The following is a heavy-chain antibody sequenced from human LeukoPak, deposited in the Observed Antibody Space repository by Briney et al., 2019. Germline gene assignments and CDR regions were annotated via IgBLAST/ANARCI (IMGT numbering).Heavy chain of an antibody. D-gene: IGHD6-13*01. CDR3: AKVQTPGTHFFDY. CDR1: GFTLSSYG. J-gene: IGHJ4*02. V-gene: IGHV3-30*02. CDR2: IRYDGSNK. Sequence: GGPLRLSCEASGFTLSSYGMHWVRQAPGKGLEWVAFIRYDGSNKYYADSVKGRFTISRDNSKNTLYLQMNSLRAEDTAVYYCAKVQTPGTHFFDYWGQGTLVTVSS.